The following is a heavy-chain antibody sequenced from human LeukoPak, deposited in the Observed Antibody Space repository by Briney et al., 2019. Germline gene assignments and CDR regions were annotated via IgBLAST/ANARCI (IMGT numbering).Heavy chain of an antibody. CDR3: ARGPYSYDSSGAFDI. CDR1: GDSITSSTYY. CDR2: MYYSGNT. D-gene: IGHD3-22*01. V-gene: IGHV4-39*07. Sequence: PSETLSLTCTVSGDSITSSTYYWGWIRQPPGKGLEWIGSMYYSGNTFYNPPLKSRVTISLDTSKNQFSLKLSSVTAADTAVYFCARGPYSYDSSGAFDIWGQGTMVTVSS. J-gene: IGHJ3*02.